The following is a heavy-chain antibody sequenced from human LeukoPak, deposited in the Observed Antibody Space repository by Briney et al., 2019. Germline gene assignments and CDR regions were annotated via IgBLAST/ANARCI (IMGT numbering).Heavy chain of an antibody. Sequence: GGSLQISCQGSGYSFTSYWIGWVRQVPGKGLEWMGIIYPGDSDTRYSPSFQGQVTISADKSISTAYLQWSSLKASDTAMYYCARHSGYSGSYFYYYYGMDVWGQGTTVTVSS. CDR1: GYSFTSYW. J-gene: IGHJ6*02. V-gene: IGHV5-51*01. CDR3: ARHSGYSGSYFYYYYGMDV. D-gene: IGHD1-26*01. CDR2: IYPGDSDT.